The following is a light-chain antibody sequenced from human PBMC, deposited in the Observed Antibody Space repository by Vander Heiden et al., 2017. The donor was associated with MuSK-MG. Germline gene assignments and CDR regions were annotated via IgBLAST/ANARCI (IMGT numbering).Light chain of an antibody. CDR1: QSLLHSDGKTY. CDR2: EVS. CDR3: MQCIHIP. Sequence: DIVMTHTPLSLSVTPGQPASISCKSSQSLLHSDGKTYLYWYLQKPGQSQQILIYEVSSRFSVVQARFSGSGAGTDFTLKSSRVEDEDVGVYDLMQCIHIPFGGGTKVEIK. J-gene: IGKJ4*01. V-gene: IGKV2-29*01.